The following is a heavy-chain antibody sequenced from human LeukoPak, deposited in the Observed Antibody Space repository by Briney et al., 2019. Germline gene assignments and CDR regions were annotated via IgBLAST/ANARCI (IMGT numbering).Heavy chain of an antibody. V-gene: IGHV3-7*01. CDR1: GFTISDYW. J-gene: IGHJ5*02. CDR3: VRDGGTDWYDP. Sequence: GGSLRLSCAASGFTISDYWMTWVRHAPGKGLEWVANIKQDGSEKTYVDSVKGRFTISRDNAKNSIFLQMNSLRVEDMAMYYCVRDGGTDWYDPWGQGTLVSVSS. CDR2: IKQDGSEK. D-gene: IGHD3-16*01.